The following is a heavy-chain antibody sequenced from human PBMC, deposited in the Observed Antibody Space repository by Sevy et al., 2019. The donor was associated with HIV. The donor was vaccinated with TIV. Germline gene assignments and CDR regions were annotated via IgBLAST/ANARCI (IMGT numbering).Heavy chain of an antibody. Sequence: GGSLRLSCAASGFTFSSYSMNWVRQAPGKGLEWVSSISSSSSYIYYADSVKGRFTISRDNAKNTLFLQMNSLRADDTAVYFCAKDRITVIGDAFDMWGQGTMVTVSS. CDR1: GFTFSSYS. J-gene: IGHJ3*02. V-gene: IGHV3-21*04. CDR2: ISSSSSYI. CDR3: AKDRITVIGDAFDM. D-gene: IGHD3-22*01.